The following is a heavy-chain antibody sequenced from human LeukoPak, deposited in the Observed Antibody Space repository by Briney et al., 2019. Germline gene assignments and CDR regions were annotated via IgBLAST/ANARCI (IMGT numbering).Heavy chain of an antibody. CDR1: SGSIISSSHY. D-gene: IGHD5-12*01. CDR3: ARSTVATIRGGYSSGPYYYYMDV. V-gene: IGHV4-39*01. Sequence: SETLSLTCSVSSGSIISSSHYWGWIRQSPGKGLEWIGSMDYSGNPYYNPSLKSRVIISVDTSENQFSLKLRSVTAADTAVYYCARSTVATIRGGYSSGPYYYYMDVWGKGTTVTLSS. CDR2: MDYSGNP. J-gene: IGHJ6*03.